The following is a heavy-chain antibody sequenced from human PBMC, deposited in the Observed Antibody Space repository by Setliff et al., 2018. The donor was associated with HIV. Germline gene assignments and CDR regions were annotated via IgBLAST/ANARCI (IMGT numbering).Heavy chain of an antibody. CDR1: GYTFTSYY. J-gene: IGHJ6*03. CDR2: LNPSGDST. V-gene: IGHV1-46*01. CDR3: ARAAPDYGTLYYMDV. D-gene: IGHD4-17*01. Sequence: ASVKVSCKASGYTFTSYYVHWVRQAPGQGLEWMGILNPSGDSTAYAQKFQGRVTMTRDTSTSTVYMELSSLRSEDTALYYCARAAPDYGTLYYMDVWGTGTTVTVSS.